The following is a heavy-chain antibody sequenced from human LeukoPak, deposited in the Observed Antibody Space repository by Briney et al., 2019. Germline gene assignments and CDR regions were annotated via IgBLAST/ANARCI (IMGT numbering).Heavy chain of an antibody. CDR2: VYHGGTT. V-gene: IGHV4-30-2*01. CDR3: ARSPRNDYLDS. Sequence: PSQTLSLTCAVSGGSISSRDYSWSWIRLPPGKGLEWIGSVYHGGTTYYNPSLKSRVTISEDRSKNQFSLKLSSVTAADTAMYFCARSPRNDYLDSWGQGTLVTVSS. J-gene: IGHJ4*02. CDR1: GGSISSRDYS.